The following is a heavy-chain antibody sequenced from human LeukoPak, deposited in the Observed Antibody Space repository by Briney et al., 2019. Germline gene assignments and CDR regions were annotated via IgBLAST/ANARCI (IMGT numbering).Heavy chain of an antibody. CDR3: ARTDVLTGTDF. D-gene: IGHD3-9*01. CDR1: GGSISSYY. J-gene: IGHJ4*02. Sequence: PSETLSLTCTVSGGSISSYYWTWIRQPAGKGLEWIGRIYTPGSTNYNPSLKSRVTMSLDTSNNQFSLKLRSVTAADTALHYYARTDVLTGTDFWGQGTRVSLFS. V-gene: IGHV4-4*07. CDR2: IYTPGST.